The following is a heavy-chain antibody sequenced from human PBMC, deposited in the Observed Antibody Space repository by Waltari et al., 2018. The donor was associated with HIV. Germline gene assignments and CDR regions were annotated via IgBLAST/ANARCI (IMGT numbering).Heavy chain of an antibody. CDR2: FSTRGST. V-gene: IGHV4-4*07. Sequence: QVHLQESGPGLVKPSETLSLTCSVSGGSISNYYWSWIRHPAGKGLEWIGRFSTRGSTNYNPSLKSRVSMSVDTSKNQFSLKLSSVTAADTAVYYCARDNSNHGLAYWGQGTLVTVSS. J-gene: IGHJ4*02. CDR3: ARDNSNHGLAY. D-gene: IGHD3-22*01. CDR1: GGSISNYY.